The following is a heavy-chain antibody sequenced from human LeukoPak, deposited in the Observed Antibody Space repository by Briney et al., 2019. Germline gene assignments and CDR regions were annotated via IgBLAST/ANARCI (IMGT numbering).Heavy chain of an antibody. CDR2: ISWNSGSI. CDR1: GFTFDDYA. CDR3: ARDGPGYSYHH. Sequence: PGGSLRLSCAASGFTFDDYAMHWVRQAPGKGLEWVSGISWNSGSIGYADSVKGRFTISRDNAKNSLYLQMNSLRAEDTAVYYCARDGPGYSYHHWGQGTLVTVSS. J-gene: IGHJ1*01. D-gene: IGHD5-18*01. V-gene: IGHV3-9*01.